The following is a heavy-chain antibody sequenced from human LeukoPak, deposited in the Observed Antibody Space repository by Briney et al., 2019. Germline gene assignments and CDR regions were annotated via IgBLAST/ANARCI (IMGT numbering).Heavy chain of an antibody. Sequence: GASVKVSCKASGYTFTSYDTNWVRQATGQGLEWMGWMNPNSGNTGSAQRFQGRVTMTRDTSIGTAYMELSSLRSEDTAVYYCARGPLVRLPSSFDPWGQGTLVTVSS. V-gene: IGHV1-8*01. CDR1: GYTFTSYD. J-gene: IGHJ5*02. CDR2: MNPNSGNT. CDR3: ARGPLVRLPSSFDP. D-gene: IGHD3-16*02.